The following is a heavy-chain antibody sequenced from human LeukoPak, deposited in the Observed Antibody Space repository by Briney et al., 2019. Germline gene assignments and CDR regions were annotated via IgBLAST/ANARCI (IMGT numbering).Heavy chain of an antibody. CDR3: VRDSATVTTPYFDY. CDR1: GYTFTSYG. CDR2: ISAYSGST. Sequence: ASVKVSCRASGYTFTSYGISWVRQAPGQGLEWMGWISAYSGSTNYAQKLQGRVTMTTDTPTSTAYMELSRLRSDDTALYYCVRDSATVTTPYFDYWGQGTLVTVSS. V-gene: IGHV1-18*01. J-gene: IGHJ4*02. D-gene: IGHD4-11*01.